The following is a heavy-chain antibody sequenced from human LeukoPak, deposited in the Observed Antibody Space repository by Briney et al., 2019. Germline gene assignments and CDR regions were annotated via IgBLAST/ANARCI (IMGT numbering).Heavy chain of an antibody. CDR1: DGSFSGYY. V-gene: IGHV4-34*01. D-gene: IGHD2-2*01. CDR3: ARGIRYCSSTSCYGRRYFDY. Sequence: SETLSLTCAVYDGSFSGYYWSWIRQPPGKGLEWIGDINHSGSTNYNPSLKSRVTISVDTSKNQFSLKLSSVTAADTAVYYCARGIRYCSSTSCYGRRYFDYWGQGTLVTVSS. J-gene: IGHJ4*02. CDR2: INHSGST.